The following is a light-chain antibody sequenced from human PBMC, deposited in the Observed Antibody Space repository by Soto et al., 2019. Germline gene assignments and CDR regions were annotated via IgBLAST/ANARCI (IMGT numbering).Light chain of an antibody. Sequence: QSVLTQPASVSGSPGQSITISCTGTSTDVGRYNYVSWYQQHPGKAPKLMVYDVSNRPSWVSNRFSGSKSGITASLTISGLQAEDEADYYCTSHTSDSTYVFGTGTKVTVL. CDR3: TSHTSDSTYV. CDR1: STDVGRYNY. J-gene: IGLJ1*01. V-gene: IGLV2-14*01. CDR2: DVS.